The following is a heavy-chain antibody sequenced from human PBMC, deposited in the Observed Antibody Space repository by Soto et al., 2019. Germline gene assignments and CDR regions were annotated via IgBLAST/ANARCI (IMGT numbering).Heavy chain of an antibody. CDR2: IYYTGST. V-gene: IGHV4-30-4*01. Sequence: PSETLSLTCSVSCDSISSGDYYWSWIRQPPGKGLEWIGYIYYTGSTYYNPSLGSRLIISVDTSKNHFSLRLTSLTAADAAVYYCATSDATGHRFWGQGALVTVSS. D-gene: IGHD2-15*01. CDR1: CDSISSGDYY. J-gene: IGHJ4*02. CDR3: ATSDATGHRF.